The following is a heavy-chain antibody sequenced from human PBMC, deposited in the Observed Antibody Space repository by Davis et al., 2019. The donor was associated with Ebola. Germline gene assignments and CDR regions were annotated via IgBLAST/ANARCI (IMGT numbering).Heavy chain of an antibody. CDR2: IIPILGIA. D-gene: IGHD6-19*01. V-gene: IGHV1-69*02. CDR3: ARLVAGTFDY. CDR1: GGTFSSYT. J-gene: IGHJ4*02. Sequence: AASVKVSCKASGGTFSSYTISWVRQAPGQGLEWMGRIIPILGIASYAQKFQGRVTMTRDTSTSTVYMELSSLRSEDTAVYYCARLVAGTFDYWGQGTLVTVSS.